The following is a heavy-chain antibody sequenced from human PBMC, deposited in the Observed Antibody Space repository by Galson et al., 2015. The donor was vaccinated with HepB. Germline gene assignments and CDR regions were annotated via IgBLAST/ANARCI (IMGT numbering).Heavy chain of an antibody. Sequence: SLRLSCAASGFTFSSYGMHWVRQAPGKGLEWVAVISYDGSNKYYADSVKGRFTISRDNSKNTLYLQMNSLRAEDTAVYYCAKDIGDYVWGSYQNYWGQGTLVTVSS. CDR2: ISYDGSNK. D-gene: IGHD3-16*02. CDR3: AKDIGDYVWGSYQNY. J-gene: IGHJ4*02. V-gene: IGHV3-30*18. CDR1: GFTFSSYG.